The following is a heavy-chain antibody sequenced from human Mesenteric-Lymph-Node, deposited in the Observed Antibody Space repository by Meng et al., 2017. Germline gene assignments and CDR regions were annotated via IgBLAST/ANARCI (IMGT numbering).Heavy chain of an antibody. CDR2: IYYSGST. D-gene: IGHD2-15*01. J-gene: IGHJ4*02. CDR3: ARWGGGPSYFYFDY. Sequence: VTGPRRSNSSKTLSLTCTVSGGSISSGRYDCVWIRQNPGKGLEWIVYIYYSGSTYYNPSLKSLVTISVDTSKNQFSLKLSSVTAADTAVYYCARWGGGPSYFYFDYWGQGTLVTVSS. CDR1: GGSISSGRYD. V-gene: IGHV4-31*01.